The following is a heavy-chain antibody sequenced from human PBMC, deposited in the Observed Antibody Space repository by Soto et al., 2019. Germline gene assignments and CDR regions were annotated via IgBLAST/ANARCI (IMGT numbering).Heavy chain of an antibody. D-gene: IGHD2-15*01. CDR3: ARGAGYCSGGSCYSSEYFQH. V-gene: IGHV3-21*01. Sequence: ETLSLTCNVSGVSIKSHYWAWVRQAPGKGLEWVSSISSSSSYIYYADSVKGRFTISRDNAKNSLYLQMNSLRAEDTAVYYCARGAGYCSGGSCYSSEYFQHWGQGTLVTVSS. CDR2: ISSSSSYI. J-gene: IGHJ1*01. CDR1: GVSIKSHY.